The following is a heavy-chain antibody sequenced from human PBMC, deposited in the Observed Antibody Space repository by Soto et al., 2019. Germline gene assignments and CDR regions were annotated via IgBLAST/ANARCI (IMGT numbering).Heavy chain of an antibody. D-gene: IGHD3-3*01. Sequence: GGSLRLSCAASGFTFSSYGMHWVRQAPGKGLEWVAVIWYDGSNKYYADSVKGRFTISRDNSKNTLYLQMNSLRAEDTAVYYCARDNASTIFGVVKLGRGYYYMDVWGKGTTVTVSS. J-gene: IGHJ6*03. CDR2: IWYDGSNK. CDR3: ARDNASTIFGVVKLGRGYYYMDV. CDR1: GFTFSSYG. V-gene: IGHV3-33*01.